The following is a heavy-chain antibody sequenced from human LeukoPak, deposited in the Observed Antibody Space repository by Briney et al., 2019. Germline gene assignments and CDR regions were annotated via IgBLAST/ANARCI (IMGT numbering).Heavy chain of an antibody. CDR3: AREIEYSGYDRVDY. V-gene: IGHV3-30*03. Sequence: GRSLRLSCAASGFTFSSYGMHWVRQAPGKGLEWVAVISYDGSNKYYADSVKGRFTISRDNAKNTLYLQMNSLRAEDTAVYYCAREIEYSGYDRVDYWGQGTLVTVSS. J-gene: IGHJ4*02. CDR2: ISYDGSNK. D-gene: IGHD5-12*01. CDR1: GFTFSSYG.